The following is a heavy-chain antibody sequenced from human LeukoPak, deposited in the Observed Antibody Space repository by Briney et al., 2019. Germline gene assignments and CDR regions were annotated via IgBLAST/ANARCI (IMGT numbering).Heavy chain of an antibody. CDR3: ARNHHPVVITDY. J-gene: IGHJ4*02. V-gene: IGHV1-8*02. D-gene: IGHD3-22*01. CDR2: VNPNTGNT. Sequence: GASVKVSCKASGYTFTSYDINWVRQAAGQGLEWMGWVNPNTGNTGYAQRFQGRVTMTTDTSTSTAYMELRSLRSDDTAVYYCARNHHPVVITDYWGQGTLVTVSS. CDR1: GYTFTSYD.